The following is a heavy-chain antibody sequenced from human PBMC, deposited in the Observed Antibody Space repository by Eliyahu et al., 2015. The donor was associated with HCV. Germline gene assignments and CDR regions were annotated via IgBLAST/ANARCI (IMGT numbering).Heavy chain of an antibody. V-gene: IGHV5-51*03. CDR3: ARDPEVGYYYDTSLWTRAFDI. Sequence: EVQLVQSGPEVKTPGXSLXISCKVSGYXFTNHWIGWVXXXPGKGLEWMGIIYPDDSDTRYTPSFQGQVTMSADKSINTAYLQWSSLEASDTAMYYCARDPEVGYYYDTSLWTRAFDIWGQGTMVTVSS. J-gene: IGHJ3*02. CDR1: GYXFTNHW. CDR2: IYPDDSDT. D-gene: IGHD3-22*01.